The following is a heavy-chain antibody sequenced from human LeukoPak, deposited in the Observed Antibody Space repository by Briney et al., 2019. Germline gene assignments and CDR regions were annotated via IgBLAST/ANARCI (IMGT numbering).Heavy chain of an antibody. J-gene: IGHJ4*02. CDR2: ISYDGSNK. D-gene: IGHD3-22*01. CDR3: ARDLNSNSGPGYYYDSSGFYSAHGGDY. Sequence: PGRSLRLSCAASGFTFSSYAMHWVRQAPGKGLEWVAVISYDGSNKYYADSVKGRFTISRDNSKNTLYLQMNSLRAEDTAVYYCARDLNSNSGPGYYYDSSGFYSAHGGDYWGQGTLVTLSS. CDR1: GFTFSSYA. V-gene: IGHV3-30*04.